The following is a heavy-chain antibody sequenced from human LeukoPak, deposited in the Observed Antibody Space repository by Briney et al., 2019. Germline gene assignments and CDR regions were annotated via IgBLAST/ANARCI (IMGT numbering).Heavy chain of an antibody. CDR3: AIHTMGELPHY. Sequence: GGSLRLSCAASGFTFSSYAMSWDRQAPGKGLEWVSAISGSGGSTYYADSVKGRFTISRDNSKNTLYLQMNSLRAEDTAVYYCAIHTMGELPHYWGQGTLVTVSS. D-gene: IGHD1-26*01. CDR2: ISGSGGST. J-gene: IGHJ4*02. V-gene: IGHV3-23*01. CDR1: GFTFSSYA.